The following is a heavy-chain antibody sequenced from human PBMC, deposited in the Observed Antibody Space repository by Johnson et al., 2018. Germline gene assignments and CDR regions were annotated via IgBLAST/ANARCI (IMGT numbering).Heavy chain of an antibody. V-gene: IGHV3-21*01. J-gene: IGHJ1*01. Sequence: VQLVQSGGGLVKPGGSLRLSCAASGFTFSSYSMNWVSQAPGKGLEWVSSISSSSSYIYYADSVTGRFTISRDNAKNSLYLQMNSLRDEDTAVYYCARDTSGSYVGYFQHWGQGTLVTVSS. CDR3: ARDTSGSYVGYFQH. D-gene: IGHD1-26*01. CDR1: GFTFSSYS. CDR2: ISSSSSYI.